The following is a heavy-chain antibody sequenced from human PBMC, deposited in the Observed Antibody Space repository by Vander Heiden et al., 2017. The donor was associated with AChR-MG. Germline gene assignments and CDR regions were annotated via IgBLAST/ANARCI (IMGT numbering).Heavy chain of an antibody. CDR3: ARYSRYTSFDY. CDR1: GYSISSGYY. CDR2: IYQSGST. D-gene: IGHD6-13*01. V-gene: IGHV4-38-2*01. J-gene: IGHJ4*02. Sequence: QVQLQESGPGLVKPSETLSLTCAVSGYSISSGYYWGWIRQPPGKGLEWIGSIYQSGSTYYNPSLKSRVTISVDTSKNQFSLKLSSVTAADTAVYYCARYSRYTSFDYWGQGTLVTVSS.